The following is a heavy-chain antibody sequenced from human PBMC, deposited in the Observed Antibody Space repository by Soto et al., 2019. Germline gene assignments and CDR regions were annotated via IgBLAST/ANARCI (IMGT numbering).Heavy chain of an antibody. CDR3: SREALYCSGGSRVPTYGMDV. D-gene: IGHD2-15*01. CDR2: ISSSSSTI. CDR1: GFTFSSYS. J-gene: IGHJ6*02. V-gene: IGHV3-48*02. Sequence: GGSLRLSCAACGFTFSSYSMNWFRQAPGKGLEWVSYISSSSSTIYYADSVKGRFTISRDNAKNSLYLQMNSLRDEDTAVYYCSREALYCSGGSRVPTYGMDVWGQGTTVTVSS.